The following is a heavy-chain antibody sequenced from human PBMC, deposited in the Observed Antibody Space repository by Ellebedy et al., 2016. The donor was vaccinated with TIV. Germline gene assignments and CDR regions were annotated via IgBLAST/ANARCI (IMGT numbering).Heavy chain of an antibody. V-gene: IGHV1-18*01. CDR2: ISAYNGNT. D-gene: IGHD3-9*01. CDR1: GYTFTSYG. J-gene: IGHJ4*02. Sequence: AASVKVSCKASGYTFTSYGISWVRQAPGQGLEWMGWISAYNGNTNYAQKIQGRVTMTTDTSTSTAYMELRSLRSDDTAVYYCALTRRSYYFDYWGQGTLVTVSS. CDR3: ALTRRSYYFDY.